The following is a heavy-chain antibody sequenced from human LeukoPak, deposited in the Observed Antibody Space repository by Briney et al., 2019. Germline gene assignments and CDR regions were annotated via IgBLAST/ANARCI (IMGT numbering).Heavy chain of an antibody. CDR3: ARVNYGGKSRTRYYYYMDV. J-gene: IGHJ6*03. D-gene: IGHD4-23*01. Sequence: SEILSLTCAVSGGSISSGGYSWSWIRQPPGKGLEWIGYIYHSGSTYYNPSLKSRVTISVDRSKNQFSLKLSSVTAADTAVYYCARVNYGGKSRTRYYYYMDVWGKGTTVTVSS. CDR1: GGSISSGGYS. V-gene: IGHV4-30-2*01. CDR2: IYHSGST.